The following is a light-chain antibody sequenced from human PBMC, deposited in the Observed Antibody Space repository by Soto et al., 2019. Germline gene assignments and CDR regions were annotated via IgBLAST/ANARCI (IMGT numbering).Light chain of an antibody. CDR1: SSDIGGYNY. Sequence: QSALTQPASVSGSPGQSITISCTGTSSDIGGYNYISWYQQLPGKAPKFIIYDVRNRPSGVSNRFSGSRSGNTASLTISGLXAEXXADYYCSSYTSSSTVIFGGGTKLTVL. CDR2: DVR. CDR3: SSYTSSSTVI. J-gene: IGLJ2*01. V-gene: IGLV2-14*01.